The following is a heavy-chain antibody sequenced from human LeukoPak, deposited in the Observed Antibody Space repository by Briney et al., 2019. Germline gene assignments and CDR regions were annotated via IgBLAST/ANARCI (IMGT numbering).Heavy chain of an antibody. J-gene: IGHJ6*02. D-gene: IGHD3-3*01. CDR3: ARGGLRFLEWHYYYGMDV. V-gene: IGHV4-34*01. Sequence: ASETLSLTCAVYGGSFSGYYWSWIRQPPGKGLEWIGEINHSGSTNYNPSLKSRVTISVDTSKNQFSLKLSSVTAADTAVYYCARGGLRFLEWHYYYGMDVWGQGTTVTVSS. CDR2: INHSGST. CDR1: GGSFSGYY.